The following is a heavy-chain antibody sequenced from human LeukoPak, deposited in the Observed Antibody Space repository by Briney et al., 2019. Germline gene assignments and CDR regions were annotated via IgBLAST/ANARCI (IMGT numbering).Heavy chain of an antibody. V-gene: IGHV3-11*01. CDR3: ARGGDSSTWYYYFDY. J-gene: IGHJ4*02. CDR1: GFTFSDYY. CDR2: INPSGSTI. D-gene: IGHD6-13*01. Sequence: GGSLRLSCAASGFTFSDYYMSWIRQAPGKGLEWVSYINPSGSTIYYADSVKGRFTISRDNSKNTLYLQLNSLRGEDTAVYYCARGGDSSTWYYYFDYWGQGTLVTVSS.